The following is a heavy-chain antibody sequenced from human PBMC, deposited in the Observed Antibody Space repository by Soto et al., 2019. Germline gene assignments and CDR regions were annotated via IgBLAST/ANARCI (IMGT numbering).Heavy chain of an antibody. D-gene: IGHD6-19*01. Sequence: GGSLRLSCAASGFTFGDYAMQWVRQAPGKGLEWVSAISWNSGSIDYADSVKGRFTISRDNAKNSLYLQMNSLRAEDTALYYCAKSHTTSGWSGTTDYRGQRTRVTLSS. V-gene: IGHV3-9*01. CDR3: AKSHTTSGWSGTTDY. J-gene: IGHJ4*02. CDR2: ISWNSGSI. CDR1: GFTFGDYA.